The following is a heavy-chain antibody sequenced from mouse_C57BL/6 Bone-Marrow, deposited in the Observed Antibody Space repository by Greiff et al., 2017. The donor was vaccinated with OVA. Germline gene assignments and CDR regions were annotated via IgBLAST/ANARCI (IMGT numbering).Heavy chain of an antibody. CDR3: ARPVRRGPWFAY. D-gene: IGHD2-14*01. J-gene: IGHJ3*01. Sequence: DVQLVESGGGLVKPGGSLKLSCAASGFTFSDYGMHWVRQAPEKGLEWVAYISSGSSTIYYADTVKGRFTISRDNAKNTLFLQMTSLRSEDTAMYYCARPVRRGPWFAYWGQGTLVTVSA. V-gene: IGHV5-17*01. CDR2: ISSGSSTI. CDR1: GFTFSDYG.